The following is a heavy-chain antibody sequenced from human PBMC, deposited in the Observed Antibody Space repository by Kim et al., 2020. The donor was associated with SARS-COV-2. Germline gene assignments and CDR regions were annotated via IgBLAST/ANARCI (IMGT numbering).Heavy chain of an antibody. Sequence: GGSLRLSCAASGFTFSSYWMSWVRQAPGKGLEWVANIKQDGSEKYYVDSVKGRFTISRDNAKNSLYLQMNSLRAEDTAVYYCASSPTGRLRVRGVIIISGFDPWGQGTLVTVSS. D-gene: IGHD3-10*01. V-gene: IGHV3-7*03. CDR2: IKQDGSEK. CDR1: GFTFSSYW. J-gene: IGHJ5*02. CDR3: ASSPTGRLRVRGVIIISGFDP.